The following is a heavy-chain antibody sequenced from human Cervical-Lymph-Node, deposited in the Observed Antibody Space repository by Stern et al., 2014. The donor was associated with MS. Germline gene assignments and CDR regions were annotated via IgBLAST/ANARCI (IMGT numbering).Heavy chain of an antibody. CDR1: GGTFSTYS. V-gene: IGHV1-69*06. J-gene: IGHJ4*02. D-gene: IGHD1-1*01. CDR2: IILIFGTV. Sequence: QLVQSGAEVKRPGSSVRVSCKASGGTFSTYSISWGRQAPGQRLEWMGGIILIFGTVNYAHKFQGRLTMSADKSTSTVYLDLNSLRSEDTAMYYCARYRGTFYFDNWGQGTLVTVSS. CDR3: ARYRGTFYFDN.